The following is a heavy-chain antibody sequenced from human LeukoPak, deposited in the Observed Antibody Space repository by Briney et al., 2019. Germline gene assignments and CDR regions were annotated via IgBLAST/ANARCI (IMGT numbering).Heavy chain of an antibody. CDR1: GYTFISYA. CDR3: ASLRYSGYDDRRNNWFDP. CDR2: INAGNGNT. D-gene: IGHD5-12*01. J-gene: IGHJ5*02. V-gene: IGHV1-3*01. Sequence: GASVKVSCKASGYTFISYAMHWVRQAPGQRLEWMGWINAGNGNTKYSQKFQGRVTITRDTSASTAYMELSSLRSEDTAVYYCASLRYSGYDDRRNNWFDPWGQGTLVTVSS.